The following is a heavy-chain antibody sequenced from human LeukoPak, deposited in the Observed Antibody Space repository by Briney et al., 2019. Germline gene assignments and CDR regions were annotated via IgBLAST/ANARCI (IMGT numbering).Heavy chain of an antibody. CDR1: GYTFSDYY. Sequence: ASVKVSCKASGYTFSDYYMHWMRQAPGQGPEWLGWSSPYNGNTNYAQKFQGRVTMTTDTSTNTAYMELRSLRFDDTAVYYCARDTDHYFDYWGQGTLVTVSS. CDR2: SSPYNGNT. J-gene: IGHJ4*02. CDR3: ARDTDHYFDY. D-gene: IGHD2-8*02. V-gene: IGHV1-18*04.